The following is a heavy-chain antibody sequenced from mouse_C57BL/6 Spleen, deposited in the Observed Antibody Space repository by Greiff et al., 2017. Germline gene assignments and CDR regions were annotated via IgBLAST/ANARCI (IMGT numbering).Heavy chain of an antibody. D-gene: IGHD2-1*01. CDR2: ISSGGSYT. Sequence: EVKLVESGGDLVKPGGSLKLSCAASGFTFSSYGMSWVRQTPDKRLEWVATISSGGSYTYYPDSVKGRFTISRDNAKNTLYLQMSSLKSEDTAMYYCARHDGNCAWFAYWGQGTLVTVSA. J-gene: IGHJ3*01. CDR3: ARHDGNCAWFAY. CDR1: GFTFSSYG. V-gene: IGHV5-6*01.